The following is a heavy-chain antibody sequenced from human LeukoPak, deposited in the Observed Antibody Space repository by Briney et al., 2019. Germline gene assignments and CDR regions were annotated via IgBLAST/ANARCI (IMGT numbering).Heavy chain of an antibody. CDR2: IRSNGDTT. J-gene: IGHJ4*02. Sequence: GGSLRLSCKASGFTFSSLAMTWVRQAPGKGLEWVSTIRSNGDTTYNADSVKGRFTISRDNSKNTLYLELNSLRVEDTATFYCAKGQELDDGVFDSWGQGTMVTVSS. CDR1: GFTFSSLA. D-gene: IGHD1-1*01. CDR3: AKGQELDDGVFDS. V-gene: IGHV3-23*01.